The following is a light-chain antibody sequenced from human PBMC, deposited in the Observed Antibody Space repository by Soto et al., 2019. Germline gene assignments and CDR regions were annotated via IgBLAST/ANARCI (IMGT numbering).Light chain of an antibody. V-gene: IGLV2-23*02. Sequence: SALTQPASVSGSPGQSIIISCTGTRSDVGTYNLVSWYQHHPGKAPKLLIYEVSKRPSGVSNRFSGSKSGNTASLTIAGLQAEDEADYYCCAYAYSPYIFGSGTKVTVL. CDR1: RSDVGTYNL. CDR2: EVS. J-gene: IGLJ1*01. CDR3: CAYAYSPYI.